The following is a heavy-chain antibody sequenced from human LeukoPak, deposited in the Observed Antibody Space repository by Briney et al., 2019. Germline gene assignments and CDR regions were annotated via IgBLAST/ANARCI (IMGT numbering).Heavy chain of an antibody. CDR2: ISSTSSYI. J-gene: IGHJ6*03. CDR1: GFIFNSHS. D-gene: IGHD6-19*01. V-gene: IGHV3-21*01. Sequence: PGGSLRLSCAASGFIFNSHSMNWVRQAPGKGLEWVSSISSTSSYIYYADSVKSRFTFSRDNAKNSLYLQMNSLRAEDTAVYYCARSSGWYHRGPDYYYYYMDVWGKGTTVTVS. CDR3: ARSSGWYHRGPDYYYYYMDV.